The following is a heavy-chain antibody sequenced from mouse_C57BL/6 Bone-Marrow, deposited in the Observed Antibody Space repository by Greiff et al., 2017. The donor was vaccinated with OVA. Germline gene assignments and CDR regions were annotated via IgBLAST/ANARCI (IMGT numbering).Heavy chain of an antibody. V-gene: IGHV1-81*01. J-gene: IGHJ1*03. CDR1: GYTFTSYG. CDR3: ARPFYYYGSSPQDV. Sequence: QVQLQQSGAELARPGASVKLSCKASGYTFTSYGISWVKQRTGQGLEWIGEIYPRSGNTYYNEKFKGKATLTADKSSSTAYMELRSLTSEDSAVYFCARPFYYYGSSPQDVWGTGTTVTVSS. CDR2: IYPRSGNT. D-gene: IGHD1-1*01.